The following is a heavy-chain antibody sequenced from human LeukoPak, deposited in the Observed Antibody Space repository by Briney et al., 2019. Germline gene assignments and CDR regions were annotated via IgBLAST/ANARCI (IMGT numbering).Heavy chain of an antibody. J-gene: IGHJ4*02. CDR2: MNPNSGNT. Sequence: ASVKVSCKASGYTFTSYDIYWVRQATGRGLEWMGWMNPNSGNTGYAQKFQGRVTMTRNTSISTAYMELSSLRSEDTAVYYCARGRRNYDSSGYYGYWGQGTLVTVSS. CDR1: GYTFTSYD. V-gene: IGHV1-8*01. CDR3: ARGRRNYDSSGYYGY. D-gene: IGHD3-22*01.